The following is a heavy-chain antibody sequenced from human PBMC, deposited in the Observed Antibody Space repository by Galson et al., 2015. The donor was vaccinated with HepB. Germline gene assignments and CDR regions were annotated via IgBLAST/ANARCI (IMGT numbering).Heavy chain of an antibody. V-gene: IGHV4-39*01. CDR1: GGSISSSSYY. CDR2: IYYSGST. Sequence: SETLSLTCTVSGGSISSSSYYWGWIRQPPGKGLEWIGSIYYSGSTYYNPSLKSRVTISVDTSKNQFSLKLSSVTAADTAVYYCARRGGMVSDAFEIWGQGTMVAVSS. CDR3: ARRGGMVSDAFEI. D-gene: IGHD3-16*01. J-gene: IGHJ3*02.